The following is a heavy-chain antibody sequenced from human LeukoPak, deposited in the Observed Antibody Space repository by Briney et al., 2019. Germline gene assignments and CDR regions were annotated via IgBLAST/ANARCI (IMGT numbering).Heavy chain of an antibody. D-gene: IGHD3-22*01. V-gene: IGHV1-69*05. Sequence: ASVKVSCKASGGTFSSYAISRVRQAPGQGLEWMGGIIPIFGTANYAQKFQGRVTITTDESTSTAYMELSSLRSEDTAVYYCARTYYYDSSGYLGDYWGQGTLVTVSS. CDR3: ARTYYYDSSGYLGDY. J-gene: IGHJ4*02. CDR2: IIPIFGTA. CDR1: GGTFSSYA.